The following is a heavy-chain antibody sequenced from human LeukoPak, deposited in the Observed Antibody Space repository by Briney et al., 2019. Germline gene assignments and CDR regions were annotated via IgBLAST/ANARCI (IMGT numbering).Heavy chain of an antibody. J-gene: IGHJ1*01. CDR3: ARPYCSGGSCYSGLQH. Sequence: SETLSLTCAVNGGSFSGYYWSWIRQPPGKGLEWIGEINHSGSTNYNPSLRSRVTISVDTSKNQFSLKLSSVTAADTAVYYCARPYCSGGSCYSGLQHWGQGTLVTVSS. D-gene: IGHD2-15*01. V-gene: IGHV4-34*01. CDR2: INHSGST. CDR1: GGSFSGYY.